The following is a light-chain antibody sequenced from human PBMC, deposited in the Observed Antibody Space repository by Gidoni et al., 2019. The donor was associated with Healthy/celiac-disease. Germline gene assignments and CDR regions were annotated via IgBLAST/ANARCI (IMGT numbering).Light chain of an antibody. CDR2: WAS. CDR3: QQYYSTPPT. J-gene: IGKJ1*01. Sequence: DIVMTQSPDSLAVSLGERATIHCKSSQSVLYSSNNQHYLAWYQQKPGQPPKLLIYWASTRESGVPDRFSGSGSGTDFTLTISSLQAEDVAVYYCQQYYSTPPTFGQGTKVEIK. V-gene: IGKV4-1*01. CDR1: QSVLYSSNNQHY.